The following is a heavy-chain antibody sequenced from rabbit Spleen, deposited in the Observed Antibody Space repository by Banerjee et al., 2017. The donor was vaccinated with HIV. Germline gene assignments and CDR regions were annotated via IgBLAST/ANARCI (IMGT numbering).Heavy chain of an antibody. V-gene: IGHV1S40*01. Sequence: QSLEESGGDLVKPGASLTLTCTASGFSFSSSYYMCWVRQAPGKGLEWIACIYGGSGGGTYYASWAKGRFTISSTSSTTVTLQLSSLTAADTATYFCARDLVAVIGWNFNLWGQGTLVTVS. D-gene: IGHD1-1*01. CDR3: ARDLVAVIGWNFNL. CDR1: GFSFSSSYY. J-gene: IGHJ4*01. CDR2: IYGGSGGGT.